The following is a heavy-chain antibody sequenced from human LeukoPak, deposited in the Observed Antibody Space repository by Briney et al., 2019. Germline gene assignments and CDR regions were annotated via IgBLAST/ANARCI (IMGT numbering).Heavy chain of an antibody. CDR1: GFTFSSYA. CDR3: AKSLYGSGSYY. Sequence: SGGSLRLSCAASGFTFSSYAMSWVRQAPGKGLEWVSSISGSGGSTYYADSVKGRFTISRDNSKNTLYLQMNSLRAEDTAVYYCAKSLYGSGSYYWGQGTLVTVSS. J-gene: IGHJ4*02. V-gene: IGHV3-23*01. CDR2: ISGSGGST. D-gene: IGHD3-10*01.